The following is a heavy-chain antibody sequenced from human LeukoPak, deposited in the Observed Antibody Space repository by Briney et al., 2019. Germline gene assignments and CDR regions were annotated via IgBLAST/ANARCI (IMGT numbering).Heavy chain of an antibody. D-gene: IGHD3-10*01. CDR2: INPSGGST. Sequence: ASVKVSCKASGYTFTSYYMHWVRQAPGQGLEWMGIINPSGGSTSYAQKFQGRVTMTRDTSTSTVYMELSSLRSEDTAVYYCARDPGYYGSGSYPFDYWGQGTLVTVSS. V-gene: IGHV1-46*01. J-gene: IGHJ4*02. CDR3: ARDPGYYGSGSYPFDY. CDR1: GYTFTSYY.